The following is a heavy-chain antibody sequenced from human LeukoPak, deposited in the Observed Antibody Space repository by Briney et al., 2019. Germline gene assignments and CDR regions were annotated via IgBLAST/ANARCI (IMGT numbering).Heavy chain of an antibody. J-gene: IGHJ4*02. CDR2: INHSGST. Sequence: SETLSLTCAVYGGSFSGYYWSWIRQPPGKGLEWIGEINHSGSTSYNPSLKSRVTISVDTSKNQFSLKLSSVTAADTAVYYCARSILPDYWGQGTLVTVSS. CDR3: ARSILPDY. V-gene: IGHV4-34*01. CDR1: GGSFSGYY.